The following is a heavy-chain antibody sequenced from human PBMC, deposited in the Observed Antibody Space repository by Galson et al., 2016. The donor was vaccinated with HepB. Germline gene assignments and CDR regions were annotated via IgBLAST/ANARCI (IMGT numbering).Heavy chain of an antibody. V-gene: IGHV3-48*03. Sequence: SLRLSCAASGSAFSRYEFNWVRKAPGKGLEWVSHISYSNPVSYAASVQGRFTTSRDNDGDSLFLEMRGLRVEDTAVYYCVRGMSNSWYAYKRSYYYSMELWGRGTSIIVSS. J-gene: IGHJ6*02. D-gene: IGHD6-13*01. CDR2: ISYSNPV. CDR3: VRGMSNSWYAYKRSYYYSMEL. CDR1: GSAFSRYE.